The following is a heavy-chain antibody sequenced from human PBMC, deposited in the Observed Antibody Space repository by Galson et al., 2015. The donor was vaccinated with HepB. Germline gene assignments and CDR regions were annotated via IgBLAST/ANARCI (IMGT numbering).Heavy chain of an antibody. Sequence: SLRLSCAASGFTFSGSAIHWVRQTSGKGLEWVGRIRSKASNYATAYAASLKGRFTIPRDDSKNTAYMQMNSLKTEDTAVYYCTRLGDLSGYSSLWGQGTLVTVSS. CDR1: GFTFSGSA. CDR3: TRLGDLSGYSSL. J-gene: IGHJ4*02. D-gene: IGHD6-13*01. CDR2: IRSKASNYAT. V-gene: IGHV3-73*01.